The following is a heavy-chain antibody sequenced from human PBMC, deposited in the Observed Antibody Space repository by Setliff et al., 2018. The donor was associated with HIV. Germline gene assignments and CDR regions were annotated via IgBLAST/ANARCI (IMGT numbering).Heavy chain of an antibody. CDR3: AREGKTALVTKYFDY. V-gene: IGHV4-31*02. CDR1: SGSISSGTYY. J-gene: IGHJ4*01. D-gene: IGHD5-18*01. CDR2: IDYSGSA. Sequence: SETLSLTCTVSSGSISSGTYYWSWIRQYPGKGLEWIGYIDYSGSAFCNPSLKSRITISRDTSKNQFSLKMNSVTAADTAVYYCAREGKTALVTKYFDYWGHGKLVTVSS.